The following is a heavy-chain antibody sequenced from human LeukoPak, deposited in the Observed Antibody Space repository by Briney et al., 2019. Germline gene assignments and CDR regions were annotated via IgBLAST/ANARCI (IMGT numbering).Heavy chain of an antibody. CDR1: GYSFTGHF. CDR2: IDPNSGGT. D-gene: IGHD6-19*01. J-gene: IGHJ4*02. CDR3: ARWRGYSSGWSGLFDD. V-gene: IGHV1-2*02. Sequence: ASVTVSCKASGYSFTGHFMHWVRQAPGHGLEWMGWIDPNSGGTNYAQEFQGRVTLTRDTSISTAYMELSRLRSDDTAVYYCARWRGYSSGWSGLFDDWGQGTLVTVSS.